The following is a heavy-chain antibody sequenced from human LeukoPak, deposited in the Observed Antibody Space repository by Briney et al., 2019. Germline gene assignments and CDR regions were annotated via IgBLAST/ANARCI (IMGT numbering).Heavy chain of an antibody. CDR3: AKDKAPGYSSGWYYFDY. D-gene: IGHD6-19*01. Sequence: GGSLRLSCAASGFTFTDYAMTWVRQAPGKGLEWVSTISGSGGGTYYADSVKGRFTISRDNSKNTLYLQMNSLRAEDTAVYYCAKDKAPGYSSGWYYFDYWGQGTLVTVSS. CDR2: ISGSGGGT. V-gene: IGHV3-23*01. CDR1: GFTFTDYA. J-gene: IGHJ4*02.